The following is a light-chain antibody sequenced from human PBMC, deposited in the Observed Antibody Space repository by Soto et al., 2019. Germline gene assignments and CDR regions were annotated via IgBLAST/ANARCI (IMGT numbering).Light chain of an antibody. J-gene: IGKJ4*01. CDR1: QSVSTY. Sequence: DNVLTQSPDTLSLSPGERATLSCTAGQSVSTYLAWYQQKPGQGPRLLIYDASNRATGIPARFSGSGSGTDFTLTISRLEPEDFAVYYCQQYSTSLSLLIFGGGTKVDIK. CDR3: QQYSTSLSLLI. V-gene: IGKV3-20*01. CDR2: DAS.